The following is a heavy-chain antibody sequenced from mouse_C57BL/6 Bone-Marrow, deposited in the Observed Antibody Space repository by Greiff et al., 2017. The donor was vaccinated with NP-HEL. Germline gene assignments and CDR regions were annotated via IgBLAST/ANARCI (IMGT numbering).Heavy chain of an antibody. CDR3: ARSGYYWYFDV. CDR2: IWSGGST. Sequence: VKVVDSGPGLVQPSQSLSITCTVSGFSLTSYGVHWVRQSPGKGLEWLGVIWSGGSTDYNAAFISRLSISKDNSKSQVFFKMNSLQADDTAIYYCARSGYYWYFDVWGTGTTVTVSS. J-gene: IGHJ1*03. CDR1: GFSLTSYG. V-gene: IGHV2-2*01. D-gene: IGHD2-2*01.